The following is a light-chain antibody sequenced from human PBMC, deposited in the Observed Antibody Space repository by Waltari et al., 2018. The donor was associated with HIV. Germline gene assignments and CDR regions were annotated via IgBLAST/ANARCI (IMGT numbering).Light chain of an antibody. CDR1: SSNIGSNT. CDR3: AAWDDSLNGHVV. J-gene: IGLJ2*01. CDR2: SNN. Sequence: QSVLTQAPSASGTPGQTVTISCSGSSSNIGSNTVNWFQQFPGTAPKLLIYSNNQRPSGVPDRFSGSKSGTSASLASSGLQSEDEADYYCAAWDDSLNGHVVFGGGTKLTVL. V-gene: IGLV1-44*01.